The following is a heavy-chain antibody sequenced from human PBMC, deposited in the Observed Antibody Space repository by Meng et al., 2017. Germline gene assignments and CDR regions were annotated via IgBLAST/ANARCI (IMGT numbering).Heavy chain of an antibody. J-gene: IGHJ4*02. D-gene: IGHD6-13*01. V-gene: IGHV1-2*06. CDR1: GYTLTELS. CDR2: INPNSGGT. CDR3: ASGSIAAAGVDY. Sequence: ASVKVSCKVSGYTLTELSMHWVRQAPGKGLEWMGRINPNSGGTNYAQKFQGRVTMTRDTSISTAYMELSRLRSDDTAVYYCASGSIAAAGVDYWGQGTLVTVSS.